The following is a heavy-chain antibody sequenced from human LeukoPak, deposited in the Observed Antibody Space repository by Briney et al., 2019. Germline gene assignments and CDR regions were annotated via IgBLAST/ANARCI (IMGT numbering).Heavy chain of an antibody. CDR3: TKDGLDNLEWLLYYYYMDV. D-gene: IGHD3-3*01. CDR2: IGAAGDT. V-gene: IGHV3-13*01. J-gene: IGHJ6*03. CDR1: GFTFSSYD. Sequence: GGSLRLSCAASGFTFSSYDMHWVRQATGKGLEWVSGIGAAGDTYYPGSVKGRFTISRENAKNSLYLQMNSLRAGDTAVYYCTKDGLDNLEWLLYYYYMDVWGKGTTVTVSS.